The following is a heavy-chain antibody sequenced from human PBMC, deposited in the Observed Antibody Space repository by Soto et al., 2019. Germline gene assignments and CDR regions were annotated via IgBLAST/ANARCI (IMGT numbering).Heavy chain of an antibody. CDR1: GFTFNDHY. J-gene: IGHJ4*02. CDR3: ARGARYCSGPTCAKNPVDY. V-gene: IGHV3-11*01. CDR2: ISSGGNTI. Sequence: QVQLVESGGGLVRPGGSLRLSCAASGFTFNDHYMNWIRQAPGKGLEWVSHISSGGNTIYYADSVKGRFTISRDNAKNSLYLHVTSVRADDTAVYYCARGARYCSGPTCAKNPVDYWGQGTLVTVSS. D-gene: IGHD2-2*01.